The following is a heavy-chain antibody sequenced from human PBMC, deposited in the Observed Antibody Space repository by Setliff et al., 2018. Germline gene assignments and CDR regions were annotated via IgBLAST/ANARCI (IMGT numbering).Heavy chain of an antibody. D-gene: IGHD6-19*01. J-gene: IGHJ6*03. CDR1: DDSISSRHYY. CDR2: IYTSWST. CDR3: VRTDYSDGRYSMDV. Sequence: SETLSLTCTVSDDSISSRHYYWSWIRQPAGKGLEWLGQIYTSWSTNYNPSLKGRATLSIDASKNQFSLELTSVTAADTAVYYCVRTDYSDGRYSMDVWGKGTTVTVS. V-gene: IGHV4-61*09.